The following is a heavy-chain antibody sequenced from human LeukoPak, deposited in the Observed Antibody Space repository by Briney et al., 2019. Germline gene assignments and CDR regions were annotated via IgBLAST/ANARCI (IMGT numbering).Heavy chain of an antibody. CDR1: GYTFTSYD. Sequence: GASVKVSCKASGYTFTSYDINWVRQATGQGLEWMGWMNPNSGNTGYAQKFQGRVTMTRNTSISTAYVELSSLRSEDTAVYYCARGHIRHNPKYSYGYEPFGYWGQGTLVTVSS. D-gene: IGHD5-18*01. V-gene: IGHV1-8*01. J-gene: IGHJ4*02. CDR2: MNPNSGNT. CDR3: ARGHIRHNPKYSYGYEPFGY.